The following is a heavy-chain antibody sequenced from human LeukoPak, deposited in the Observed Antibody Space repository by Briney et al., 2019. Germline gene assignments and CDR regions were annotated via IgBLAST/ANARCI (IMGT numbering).Heavy chain of an antibody. V-gene: IGHV1-69*06. CDR1: GGTFSSYA. J-gene: IGHJ3*02. CDR3: ERELQSPTVTNDAFDI. D-gene: IGHD4-17*01. Sequence: SVKVSCKASGGTFSSYAISWVRQAPGQGLEWMGGIIPIFGTANYAQKFQGRVTITADKSTSTAYMELSSLRSEDTAVYYGERELQSPTVTNDAFDIWGQGTMVTVSS. CDR2: IIPIFGTA.